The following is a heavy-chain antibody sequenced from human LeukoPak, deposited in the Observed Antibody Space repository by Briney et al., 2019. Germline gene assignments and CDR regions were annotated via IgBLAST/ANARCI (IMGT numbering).Heavy chain of an antibody. Sequence: SETLSLTCTVSGVSISSGGYYWSWIRQPPGKGLEWIGYIYHSGSTYYNPSLKSRVTISVDRSKNQFSLKLSSVTAADTAVYYCAYKYCSSTSCYHDYWGQGTLVTVSS. V-gene: IGHV4-30-2*01. CDR3: AYKYCSSTSCYHDY. D-gene: IGHD2-2*01. J-gene: IGHJ4*02. CDR1: GVSISSGGYY. CDR2: IYHSGST.